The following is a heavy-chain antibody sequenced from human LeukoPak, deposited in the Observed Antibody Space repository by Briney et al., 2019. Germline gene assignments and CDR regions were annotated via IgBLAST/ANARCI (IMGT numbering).Heavy chain of an antibody. J-gene: IGHJ4*02. CDR2: INYSGST. CDR1: GGSISSYY. D-gene: IGHD3-22*01. CDR3: ARVPYYDSSGYPDY. V-gene: IGHV4-59*01. Sequence: SAPLSLPCAVSGGSISSYYWSWIRPPPGKGLEWIGYINYSGSTYYNPSLKSRVTISVDTSKNQFSLKLSSVTAADTAVYYCARVPYYDSSGYPDYWGQGTLVTVSS.